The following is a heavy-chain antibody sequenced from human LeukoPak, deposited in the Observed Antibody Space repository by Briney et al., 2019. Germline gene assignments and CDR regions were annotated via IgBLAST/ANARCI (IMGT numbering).Heavy chain of an antibody. Sequence: PGGSLRLSCAASGFTFSNYAMNWVRQAPGKGVEWVAVIWYDGSNKYYADSVKGRFTISRDNSKNTQYLQMNSLRGEDTAVYYCARGSYTSSWYGVFDYWGQGTLVTVSS. CDR2: IWYDGSNK. D-gene: IGHD6-13*01. J-gene: IGHJ4*02. V-gene: IGHV3-33*08. CDR3: ARGSYTSSWYGVFDY. CDR1: GFTFSNYA.